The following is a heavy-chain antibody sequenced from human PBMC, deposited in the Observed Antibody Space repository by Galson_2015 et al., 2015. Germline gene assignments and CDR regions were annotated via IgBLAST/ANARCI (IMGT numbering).Heavy chain of an antibody. CDR1: GYTCTSYD. V-gene: IGHV1-8*01. CDR2: MNPNSGNT. CDR3: ARAQSCSSTSCRFDC. Sequence: VKVSCKASGYTCTSYDINWVRQATGQGLEWMGWMNPNSGNTGYAQKFQGRVTMTRNTSISTAYMELSSLRSEDTAVYYCARAQSCSSTSCRFDCWGQGTLVTVSS. J-gene: IGHJ4*02. D-gene: IGHD2-2*01.